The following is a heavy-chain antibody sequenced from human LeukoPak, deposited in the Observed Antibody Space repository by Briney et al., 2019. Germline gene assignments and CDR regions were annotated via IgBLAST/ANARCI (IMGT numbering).Heavy chain of an antibody. CDR3: ARLKDGYYFDY. J-gene: IGHJ4*02. CDR2: INHSGST. D-gene: IGHD4-17*01. V-gene: IGHV4-34*01. Sequence: SETLSLTCAVYGGSFSGYYWSWIRQPPGKGLEWIGEINHSGSTNYNPSLKSRVTISVDTSKNQFSLKLSSVTAADTAVYYCARLKDGYYFDYWGQGTLVTVSS. CDR1: GGSFSGYY.